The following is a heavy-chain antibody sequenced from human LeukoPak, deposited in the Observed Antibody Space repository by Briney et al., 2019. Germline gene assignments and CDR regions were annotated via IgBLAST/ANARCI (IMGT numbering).Heavy chain of an antibody. CDR1: GGSISSGSHY. D-gene: IGHD2-21*02. Sequence: PSETLSLTCTVSGGSISSGSHYWSWIRQPAGKGLEWIGEINHSGSTNYNLSLKSRVTISVDTSKKHFSLDLRSVTVADTAVYYCARVGYCGGDCYPFDYWGQGSLITISS. V-gene: IGHV4-61*10. CDR2: INHSGST. J-gene: IGHJ4*02. CDR3: ARVGYCGGDCYPFDY.